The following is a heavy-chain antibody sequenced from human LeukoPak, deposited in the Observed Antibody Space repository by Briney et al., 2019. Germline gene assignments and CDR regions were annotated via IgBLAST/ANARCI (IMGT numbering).Heavy chain of an antibody. CDR3: ARVTHRRDYGDYVRPWYFDL. V-gene: IGHV3-7*03. J-gene: IGHJ2*01. CDR2: IKLDGSEK. CDR1: GFTFGKYW. Sequence: PGGSLRLSCVASGFTFGKYWMSWVRQAPGKGLEWVANIKLDGSEKNYVDSVRGRFTISRDNSKNTLYLQMNSLRAEDTAVYYCARVTHRRDYGDYVRPWYFDLWGRGTLATVSS. D-gene: IGHD4-17*01.